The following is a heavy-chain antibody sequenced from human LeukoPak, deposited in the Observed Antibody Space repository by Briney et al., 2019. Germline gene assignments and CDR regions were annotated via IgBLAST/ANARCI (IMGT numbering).Heavy chain of an antibody. Sequence: GGSLRLSCAASGFTFDDYTMHWVRQAPGKGLEWVSLISWDGGSTYYADSVKGRFTISRDNSKNSLYLQMNSLRTEDTALYYCAKDADIVVVVAPLDYWGQGTLVTVSS. CDR1: GFTFDDYT. J-gene: IGHJ4*02. V-gene: IGHV3-43*01. CDR2: ISWDGGST. CDR3: AKDADIVVVVAPLDY. D-gene: IGHD2-15*01.